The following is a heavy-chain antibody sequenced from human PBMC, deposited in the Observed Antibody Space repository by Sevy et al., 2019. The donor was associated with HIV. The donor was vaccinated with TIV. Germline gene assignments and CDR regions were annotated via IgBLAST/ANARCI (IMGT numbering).Heavy chain of an antibody. V-gene: IGHV3-23*01. CDR2: ISGSGGST. J-gene: IGHJ1*01. Sequence: GGYLRLSCAASGFTFSSYAMSWVRQAPGKGLEWVSAISGSGGSTYYADSVKGRFTISRDNSKNTLYLQMNSLRAEDTAVYYCAKDSNAGYSTHWGQGTLVIVSS. CDR3: AKDSNAGYSTH. D-gene: IGHD6-13*01. CDR1: GFTFSSYA.